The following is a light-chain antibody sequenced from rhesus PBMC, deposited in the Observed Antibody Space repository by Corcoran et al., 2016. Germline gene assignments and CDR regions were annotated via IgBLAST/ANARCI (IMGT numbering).Light chain of an antibody. CDR1: QSVSSY. J-gene: IGKJ4*01. V-gene: IGKV3-31*02. Sequence: EIVMTQSPATLSLSPGETATISCRTSQSVSSYLAWYQQKPGQAPRLLIYGASRRATGIPDRFSGSGSGTDFTLAISSLEPEDFAVYYCQETSNFALTFGGGTKVEIK. CDR3: QETSNFALT. CDR2: GAS.